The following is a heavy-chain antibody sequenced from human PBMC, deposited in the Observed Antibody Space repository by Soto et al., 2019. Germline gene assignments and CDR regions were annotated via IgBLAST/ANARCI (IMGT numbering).Heavy chain of an antibody. CDR1: GFTVSSKY. V-gene: IGHV3-66*01. J-gene: IGHJ6*04. CDR2: IQSGGPT. CDR3: AWDDVLCDGGRCYGVPLDV. D-gene: IGHD2-15*01. Sequence: GGSLRLACAASGFTVSSKYMSWVRQAPGKGLGWVSLIQSGGPTYYADSVKGRFTISRDTSEYTVHLQMDSLRAEDTAVYYCAWDDVLCDGGRCYGVPLDVWCKGTTVIDSS.